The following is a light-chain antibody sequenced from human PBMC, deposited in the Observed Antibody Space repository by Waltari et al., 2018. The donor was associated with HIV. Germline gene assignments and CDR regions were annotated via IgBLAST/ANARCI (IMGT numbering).Light chain of an antibody. Sequence: EIVLTQYPATLSLSPGERATLSCRAGQSVSSYLAWYQQKPGQAPRLLIYDASNVAPGIPARFSGSGSGTDFTLTITSLEPEDFAVYYCQQRSNWPPYTFGQGTKLEIK. CDR2: DAS. V-gene: IGKV3-11*01. CDR1: QSVSSY. CDR3: QQRSNWPPYT. J-gene: IGKJ2*01.